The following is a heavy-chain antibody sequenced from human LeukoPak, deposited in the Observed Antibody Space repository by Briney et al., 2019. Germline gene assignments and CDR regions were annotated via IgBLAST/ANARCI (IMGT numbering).Heavy chain of an antibody. D-gene: IGHD3-10*01. J-gene: IGHJ4*02. CDR2: ISWNSGSI. V-gene: IGHV3-9*01. CDR1: GFTFDDYA. Sequence: GVSLRLSCAASGFTFDDYAMHWVRQAPGKGLEWVSGISWNSGSIGYADSVKGRFTISRDNAKNSLYLQMNSLRAEDTALYYCAKDLYGSGYRGPPDYWGQGTLVTVSS. CDR3: AKDLYGSGYRGPPDY.